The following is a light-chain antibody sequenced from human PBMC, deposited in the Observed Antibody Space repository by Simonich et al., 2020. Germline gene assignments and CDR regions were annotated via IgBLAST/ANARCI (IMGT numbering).Light chain of an antibody. CDR2: RNN. CDR1: SSNLGSNT. CDR3: ATWDDSLNGWV. Sequence: QSVLTQPPSASGTPGQRVTISCSGSSSNLGSNTVNWYQQLPGTAPKLLIYRNNQRTSGVPDRFPGSKSGTSASLAISGLQSEDEADYYCATWDDSLNGWVFGGGTKLTVL. J-gene: IGLJ3*02. V-gene: IGLV1-44*01.